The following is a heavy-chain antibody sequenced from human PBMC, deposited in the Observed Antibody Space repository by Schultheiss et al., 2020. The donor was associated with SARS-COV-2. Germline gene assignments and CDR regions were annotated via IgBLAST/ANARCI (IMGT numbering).Heavy chain of an antibody. D-gene: IGHD2-15*01. Sequence: SETLSLTCAVYGGSFSGYYWSWIRQPPGKGLEWIGEINHSGSTNYNSSLKSRVTISLDTSKNQVSLKLTSVTAAATAVYYCASTSDIVVAVATAWGQGTLVTVSS. J-gene: IGHJ1*01. CDR3: ASTSDIVVAVATA. CDR1: GGSFSGYY. CDR2: INHSGST. V-gene: IGHV4-34*01.